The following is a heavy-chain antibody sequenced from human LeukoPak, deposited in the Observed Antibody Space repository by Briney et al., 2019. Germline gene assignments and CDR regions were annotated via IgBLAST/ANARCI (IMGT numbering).Heavy chain of an antibody. V-gene: IGHV1-69*04. CDR3: ARSTRYSSSWYWGAFDI. Sequence: SVKVSCKASGGTFSSYAISWVRQAPGQGLEWMGRIIPILGIANYAQKFQGRVTITADKSTSTAYMELSSLRSEDTAVYYCARSTRYSSSWYWGAFDIWGQGTMVTVSS. J-gene: IGHJ3*02. CDR1: GGTFSSYA. D-gene: IGHD6-13*01. CDR2: IIPILGIA.